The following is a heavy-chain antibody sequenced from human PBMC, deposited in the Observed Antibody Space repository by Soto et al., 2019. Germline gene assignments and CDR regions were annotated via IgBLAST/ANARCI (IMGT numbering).Heavy chain of an antibody. CDR3: ARIYHDILTGIVCDF. J-gene: IGHJ4*02. CDR1: GFSLRNVRMG. V-gene: IGHV2-26*01. D-gene: IGHD3-9*01. Sequence: QVTLKESGPVLVKPTETLTLTCTVSGFSLRNVRMGVSWIRQPPGKALEWLAHIFSNDEKSNRTSLKSRLTISKDTSKSQLVLTLTNMHPLDAGTYYSARIYHDILTGIVCDFWGQGTLVTVSS. CDR2: IFSNDEK.